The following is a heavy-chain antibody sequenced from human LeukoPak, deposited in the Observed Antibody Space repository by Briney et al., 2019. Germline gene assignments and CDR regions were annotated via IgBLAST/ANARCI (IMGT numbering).Heavy chain of an antibody. CDR2: IKQDESEK. CDR3: ARDKIEGPTKLDY. D-gene: IGHD1-1*01. V-gene: IGHV3-7*03. CDR1: GFTFSSYW. J-gene: IGHJ4*02. Sequence: GGSLRLSCAASGFTFSSYWMSWVRQAPGKGLEWVANIKQDESEKYYVDSVKGRFTISRDNAKNSLYLQMNSLRAEDTAVYYCARDKIEGPTKLDYWGQGILVTVSS.